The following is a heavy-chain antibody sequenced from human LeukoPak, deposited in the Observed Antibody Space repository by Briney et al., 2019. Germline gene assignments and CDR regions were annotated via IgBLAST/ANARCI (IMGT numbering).Heavy chain of an antibody. CDR3: ARQSRPGYFDY. J-gene: IGHJ4*02. Sequence: GGSLRLSCAASTFTFSSYAMSWVRQAPGKGLEWVSYISSSSSTIYYADSVKGRFTISRDNAKNSLSLQMNSLRAEDTAVFYCARQSRPGYFDYWGQGTLVTVSS. CDR1: TFTFSSYA. CDR2: ISSSSSTI. V-gene: IGHV3-48*01.